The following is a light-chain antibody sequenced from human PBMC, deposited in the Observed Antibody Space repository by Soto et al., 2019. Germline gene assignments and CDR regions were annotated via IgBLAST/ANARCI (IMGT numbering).Light chain of an antibody. CDR3: QKYNSDPWT. CDR1: QSISSW. Sequence: DIQMTQSPSTLSASVGDRVTITCRASQSISSWLAWNQQKPGKAPKLLIYKASTLESGVPSRFSGSGSGTEFTLTISSLQPDDFATYYCQKYNSDPWTFGQGTKVDIK. V-gene: IGKV1-5*03. J-gene: IGKJ1*01. CDR2: KAS.